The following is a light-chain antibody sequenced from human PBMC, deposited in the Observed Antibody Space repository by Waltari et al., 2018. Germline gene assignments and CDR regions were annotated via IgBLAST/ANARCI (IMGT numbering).Light chain of an antibody. CDR2: KGN. CDR1: SGSVSSTSY. V-gene: IGLV8-61*01. Sequence: QTVLTQEPSLSVSPGGTVTLTCALSSGSVSSTSYATWYQQTPGQAPRTLVYKGNVLSSWVPDRFSGSILGNKAALTITGAQADDESDYYCSMYMGSGIWVFGGGTKLTVL. J-gene: IGLJ3*02. CDR3: SMYMGSGIWV.